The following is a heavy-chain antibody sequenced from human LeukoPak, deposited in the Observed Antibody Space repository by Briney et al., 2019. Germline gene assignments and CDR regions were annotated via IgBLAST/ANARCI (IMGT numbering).Heavy chain of an antibody. CDR3: ATPGHRGSSTFDY. Sequence: SVKVSCKASGGTFSSYAISWVRQAPGQGLEWMGGIIPIFGTANYAQKFQGRVTITADESTSTAYMELSSLRSEDTAVYYCATPGHRGSSTFDYWGQGTLVTVSS. D-gene: IGHD6-6*01. J-gene: IGHJ4*02. CDR2: IIPIFGTA. V-gene: IGHV1-69*13. CDR1: GGTFSSYA.